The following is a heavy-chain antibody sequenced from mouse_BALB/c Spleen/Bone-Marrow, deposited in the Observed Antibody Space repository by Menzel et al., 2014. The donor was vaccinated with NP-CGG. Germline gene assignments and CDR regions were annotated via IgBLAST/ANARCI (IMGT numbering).Heavy chain of an antibody. V-gene: IGHV1S34*01. CDR1: GYSFTGYY. Sequence: LVKTGASVKISCKASGYSFTGYYMHWVKQSHGKSLEWIGYISCYNGATSYDQKFKGKATFTVDTSSSTAYMQFNSLTSEDSAVYYCARLRGDYDGYAMDYWGQGTSVTVSS. D-gene: IGHD2-4*01. CDR2: ISCYNGAT. CDR3: ARLRGDYDGYAMDY. J-gene: IGHJ4*01.